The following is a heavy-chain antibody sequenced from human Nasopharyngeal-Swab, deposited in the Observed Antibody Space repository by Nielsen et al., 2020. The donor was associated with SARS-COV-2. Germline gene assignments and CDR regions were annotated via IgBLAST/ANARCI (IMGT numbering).Heavy chain of an antibody. CDR1: GFTFSSYS. D-gene: IGHD3-10*01. CDR3: ARVRGYMDHDAFDI. J-gene: IGHJ3*02. CDR2: ISSSSSYI. V-gene: IGHV3-21*01. Sequence: GESLKISCAASGFTFSSYSMNWVRQAPGKGLEWVSSISSSSSYIYYADSVKGRFTISRDNAKNSLYLQMNSLRAEDTAVYYCARVRGYMDHDAFDIWGQGTMVTVSS.